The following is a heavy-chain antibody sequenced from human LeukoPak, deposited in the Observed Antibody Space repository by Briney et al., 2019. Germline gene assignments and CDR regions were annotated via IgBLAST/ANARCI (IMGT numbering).Heavy chain of an antibody. CDR3: ARDNHSSGWYPPYFDY. Sequence: SETLSLTCTVSGGSISSHYWSWIRQPPGKGLEWIGYIYYSGSTNYNPSLKSRVTISVDTSKNQFSLKLSSVTAADTAVYYCARDNHSSGWYPPYFDYWGQGTLVTVSS. CDR2: IYYSGST. J-gene: IGHJ4*02. V-gene: IGHV4-59*11. D-gene: IGHD6-19*01. CDR1: GGSISSHY.